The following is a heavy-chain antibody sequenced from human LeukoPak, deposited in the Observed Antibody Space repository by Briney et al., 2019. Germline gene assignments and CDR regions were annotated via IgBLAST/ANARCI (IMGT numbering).Heavy chain of an antibody. D-gene: IGHD5-18*01. CDR2: ISGSGGST. CDR1: GFTFSSYA. Sequence: GGSLRLPCAASGFTFSSYAMSWVRQAPGKGLEWVSAISGSGGSTYYADSVKGRFTISRDNSKNTLYLQMNSLRAEDTAVYYCARDGDTAMVTFGRFDYWGQGTLVTVSS. V-gene: IGHV3-23*01. CDR3: ARDGDTAMVTFGRFDY. J-gene: IGHJ4*02.